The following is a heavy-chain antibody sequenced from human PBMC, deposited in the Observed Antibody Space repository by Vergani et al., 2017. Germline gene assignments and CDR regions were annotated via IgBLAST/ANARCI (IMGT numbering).Heavy chain of an antibody. CDR1: GYSFTSYW. CDR3: ARLHHLLWSGYRFVDY. D-gene: IGHD3-3*01. Sequence: EVQLVQSGAEVKKPGESLKISCKGSGYSFTSYWIGWVRQMPGKGLEWMGIIYPGDSDTRYSPSFQGQVTISADKSISTAYLQWSSLKASDTAMYYCARLHHLLWSGYRFVDYWGQGTLVTVSS. J-gene: IGHJ4*02. CDR2: IYPGDSDT. V-gene: IGHV5-51*01.